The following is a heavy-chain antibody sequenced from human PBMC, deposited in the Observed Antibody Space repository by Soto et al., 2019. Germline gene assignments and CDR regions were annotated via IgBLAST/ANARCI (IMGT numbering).Heavy chain of an antibody. Sequence: QVQLVQSGAEVKKPGASVKVSCKASGYTFTSYDINWVRQATGQGLEGMGWMNTNRGNTGYAQKFQGRVNMTRNTSIRTAYMELSSLRSDDTAVYYCAREKTSYGMDVWGQGTTVTVSS. CDR2: MNTNRGNT. J-gene: IGHJ6*02. CDR1: GYTFTSYD. V-gene: IGHV1-8*01. CDR3: AREKTSYGMDV.